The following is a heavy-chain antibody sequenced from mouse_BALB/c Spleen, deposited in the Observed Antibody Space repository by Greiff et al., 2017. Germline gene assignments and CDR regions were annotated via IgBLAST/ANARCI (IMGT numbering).Heavy chain of an antibody. J-gene: IGHJ3*01. D-gene: IGHD2-14*01. CDR1: GFSLTTYG. Sequence: QVQLQQSGPGLVQPSQSLSITCTVSGFSLTTYGVHWVRQSPGKGLEWLGVIWSGGNTDYNTAFMSRLSISKDNSKSQVFFKMNSLQANDTAIYYCARREGHRSFAYWGQGTLVTVSA. V-gene: IGHV2-2*02. CDR2: IWSGGNT. CDR3: ARREGHRSFAY.